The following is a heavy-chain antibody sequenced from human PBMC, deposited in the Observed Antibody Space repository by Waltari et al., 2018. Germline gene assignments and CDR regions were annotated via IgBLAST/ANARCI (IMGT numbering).Heavy chain of an antibody. CDR1: GYSFTSYW. CDR3: ARLIGYCSSTSCYQVDWFDP. D-gene: IGHD2-2*01. Sequence: EVQLVQSGAEVKKPGESLKISCKGSGYSFTSYWIGWVRQMPGKGLEWMGIIYPGDSDTRYSPSFQGQVTISADKSISTAYLQWSSLKASDTAMYYCARLIGYCSSTSCYQVDWFDPWGQGTLVTVSS. J-gene: IGHJ5*02. CDR2: IYPGDSDT. V-gene: IGHV5-51*03.